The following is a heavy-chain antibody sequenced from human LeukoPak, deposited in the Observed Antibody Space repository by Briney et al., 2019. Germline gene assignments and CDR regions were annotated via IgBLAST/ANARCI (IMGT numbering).Heavy chain of an antibody. CDR2: IYYSGST. CDR3: ASGGIAAAGSNYYYYGMDV. J-gene: IGHJ6*02. V-gene: IGHV4-39*01. CDR1: GGSISSSSYY. D-gene: IGHD6-13*01. Sequence: SETLSLTCTVSGGSISSSSYYWGWIRQPPGKGLEWIGSIYYSGSTYYNPSLKSRVTISVDTSKNQFSLKLSSVTAADTAVYYCASGGIAAAGSNYYYYGMDVWGQGTTVTVSS.